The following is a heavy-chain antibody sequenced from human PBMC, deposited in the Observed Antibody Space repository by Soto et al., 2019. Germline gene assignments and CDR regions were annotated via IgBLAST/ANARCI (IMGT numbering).Heavy chain of an antibody. V-gene: IGHV3-9*01. Sequence: PGGSLRLSCAASGFTFDDYAMHWVRQAPGKGLEWVSGISWNSGSIGYADSVKGRFTISRDNAKNSLYLQMNSLRAEDTAVYYCARDGSTVTTNYHYAMDVWGQGTTVTVSS. CDR3: ARDGSTVTTNYHYAMDV. CDR2: ISWNSGSI. J-gene: IGHJ6*02. CDR1: GFTFDDYA. D-gene: IGHD4-17*01.